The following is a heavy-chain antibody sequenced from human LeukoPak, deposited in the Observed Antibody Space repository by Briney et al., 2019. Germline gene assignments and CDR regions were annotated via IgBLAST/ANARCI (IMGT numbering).Heavy chain of an antibody. J-gene: IGHJ4*02. D-gene: IGHD4-23*01. CDR2: IIPIFGTA. V-gene: IGHV1-69*05. CDR1: GGTFSSYA. CDR3: ACWGGGNQGH. Sequence: SVKVSCKASGGTFSSYAISWVRQAPGQGLEWMGGIIPIFGTANYAQKFQGRVTITTDESTSTAYMGLSRLRSDDTAVYYCACWGGGNQGHWGQGTLVTVSS.